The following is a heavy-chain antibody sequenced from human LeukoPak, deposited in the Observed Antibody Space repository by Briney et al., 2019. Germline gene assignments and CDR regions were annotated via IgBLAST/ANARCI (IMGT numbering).Heavy chain of an antibody. J-gene: IGHJ4*02. CDR2: ISSSSSYI. Sequence: GGSLRLSCAASGFTFSSYSMNWVRQAPGRGLEWVSSISSSSSYIYYADSVKGRFTISRDNAKNSLYLQMNSLRAEDTAVYYCARDIGTPSSSGYWGQGTLVTVSS. V-gene: IGHV3-21*01. CDR1: GFTFSSYS. D-gene: IGHD6-6*01. CDR3: ARDIGTPSSSGY.